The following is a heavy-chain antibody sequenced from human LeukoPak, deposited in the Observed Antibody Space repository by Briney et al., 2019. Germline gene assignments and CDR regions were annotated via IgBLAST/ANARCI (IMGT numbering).Heavy chain of an antibody. CDR1: GFTFSSYS. D-gene: IGHD6-19*01. CDR3: ARALSAGIAVAGTRY. V-gene: IGHV3-48*01. Sequence: GGSLRLSCAASGFTFSSYSMNWVRQAPGKGLEWVSYISSSSSTIYYADSVKGRFTISRDNAKNSLYLQMSSLRAEDTAAYYCARALSAGIAVAGTRYWGQGTLVTVSS. CDR2: ISSSSSTI. J-gene: IGHJ4*02.